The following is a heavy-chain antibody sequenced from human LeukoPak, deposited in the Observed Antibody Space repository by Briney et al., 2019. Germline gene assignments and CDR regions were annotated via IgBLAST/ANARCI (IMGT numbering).Heavy chain of an antibody. J-gene: IGHJ3*02. Sequence: GGSLRLSCAASGFSFSYFSMSWIRQAPGKGLEWVSSITTSVVYYADSVRGRLTISRDNAKNSLYLQMTSLRAEDTAVYYCARVHYTWSDVFDIWGQGTMVTVSS. D-gene: IGHD3-3*01. CDR3: ARVHYTWSDVFDI. CDR2: ITTSVV. V-gene: IGHV3-11*01. CDR1: GFSFSYFS.